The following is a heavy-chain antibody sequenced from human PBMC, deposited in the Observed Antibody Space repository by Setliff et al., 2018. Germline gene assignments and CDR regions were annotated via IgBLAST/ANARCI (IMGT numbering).Heavy chain of an antibody. V-gene: IGHV4-59*01. Sequence: ASETLSLTCTVSGGSISGFAWNWIRQFPGKRLEWIGEISSSGGTLYTPSLRSRVSMSVDTSRNQFSPNLTSMTAADTAVYYCARIWGYGDFSFGYWGQGTLVTVS. D-gene: IGHD4-17*01. CDR3: ARIWGYGDFSFGY. CDR1: GGSISGFA. CDR2: ISSSGGT. J-gene: IGHJ4*02.